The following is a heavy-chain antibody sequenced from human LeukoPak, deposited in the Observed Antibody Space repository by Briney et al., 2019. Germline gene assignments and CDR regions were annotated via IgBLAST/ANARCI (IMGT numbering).Heavy chain of an antibody. Sequence: GASVKVSYKASGYTFTSYDINWVRQAIGQGLEWMGWMNPNSGNTGYAQKFQGRVTMTRNTSISTAYMELSSLRSEDTAVYYCARGPYCSGGSCYSGLGWFDPWGQGTLVTVSS. V-gene: IGHV1-8*01. CDR2: MNPNSGNT. CDR3: ARGPYCSGGSCYSGLGWFDP. D-gene: IGHD2-15*01. CDR1: GYTFTSYD. J-gene: IGHJ5*02.